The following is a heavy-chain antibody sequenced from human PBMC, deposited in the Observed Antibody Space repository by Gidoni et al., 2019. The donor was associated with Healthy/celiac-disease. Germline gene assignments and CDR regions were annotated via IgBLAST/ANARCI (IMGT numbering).Heavy chain of an antibody. CDR2: TRNKANSYTT. V-gene: IGHV3-72*01. D-gene: IGHD3-22*01. CDR1: GFTFSDHY. Sequence: EVQLVESGGGLVQPGGSLRLSCAASGFTFSDHYMDWVRQAPGKGLEWVGRTRNKANSYTTEYAASVKGRFTISRDDSKNSLYLQMNSLKTEDTAVYYCARNSLKSSGYYYFDYWGQGTLVTVSS. CDR3: ARNSLKSSGYYYFDY. J-gene: IGHJ4*02.